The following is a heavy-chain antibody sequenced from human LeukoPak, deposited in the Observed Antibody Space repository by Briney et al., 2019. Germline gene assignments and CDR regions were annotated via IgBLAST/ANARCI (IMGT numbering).Heavy chain of an antibody. CDR2: INHSGST. D-gene: IGHD1-1*01. CDR1: GVSFSGYY. J-gene: IGHJ4*02. V-gene: IGHV4-34*01. Sequence: GSLRLSCAAYGVSFSGYYWRWIRQPPGKGLEWIGEINHSGSTNYNPSLKSRVTISVDTSKNQLSLKMSSVTAADTAVYYCTITTGTTLGLMDYWGQGTLVTVSS. CDR3: TITTGTTLGLMDY.